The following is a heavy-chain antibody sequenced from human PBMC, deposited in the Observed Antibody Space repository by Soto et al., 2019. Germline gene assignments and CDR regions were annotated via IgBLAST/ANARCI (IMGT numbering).Heavy chain of an antibody. Sequence: SETLSLTCAVSGGSISSSYWWSWVRQPPGKGLEWIGEIYHSGSTNYNTSLKSRVTISVDKSKNQFSLKVTSVTAADKAVYYCARVSGSYYYGMDVWGQGTTVTVSS. CDR3: ARVSGSYYYGMDV. V-gene: IGHV4-4*02. J-gene: IGHJ6*02. CDR2: IYHSGST. CDR1: GGSISSSYW.